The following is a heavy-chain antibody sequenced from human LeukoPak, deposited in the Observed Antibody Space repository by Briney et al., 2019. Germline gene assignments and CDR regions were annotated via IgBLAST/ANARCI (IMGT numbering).Heavy chain of an antibody. D-gene: IGHD3-3*01. CDR1: GGSFSGYY. V-gene: IGHV4-34*01. CDR2: INHSGST. CDR3: ASLPCKRFLAKRGCWFDP. Sequence: SETLSLTCAVYGGSFSGYYWSWIRQPPGKGLEWIGEINHSGSTNYNPSLKSRVTISVDTSKNQFSLKLSSVTAADTAVYYCASLPCKRFLAKRGCWFDPGAREPWSPSPQ. J-gene: IGHJ5*02.